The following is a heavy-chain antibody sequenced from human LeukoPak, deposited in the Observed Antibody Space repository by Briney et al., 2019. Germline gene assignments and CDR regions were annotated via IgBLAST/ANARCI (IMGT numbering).Heavy chain of an antibody. V-gene: IGHV3-23*01. CDR2: ITGDGRGT. Sequence: SGGSLRLSCAASGFTFRNYVMSWVRQTPEKGLEWVSVITGDGRGTNHADSVKGRFTIFRDNSKNTLFLQMNSLRADDTAVYYCAKETSSGNFVTIDCWGQGALVTVSS. CDR1: GFTFRNYV. CDR3: AKETSSGNFVTIDC. D-gene: IGHD1-26*01. J-gene: IGHJ4*02.